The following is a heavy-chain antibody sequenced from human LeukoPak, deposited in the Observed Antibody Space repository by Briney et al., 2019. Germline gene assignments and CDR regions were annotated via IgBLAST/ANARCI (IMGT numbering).Heavy chain of an antibody. CDR1: GFTFSSYA. CDR3: AKDRLLYGGNSVGAFDI. D-gene: IGHD4-23*01. V-gene: IGHV3-23*01. J-gene: IGHJ3*02. CDR2: ISGSGGST. Sequence: GGSLRLSCAASGFTFSSYAMSWVRQAPGKGLQWVSAISGSGGSTYYSDSVKGRFTISRDNSKNTLYLQMNSLRAEDTAVYYCAKDRLLYGGNSVGAFDIWGQGTMVTVSS.